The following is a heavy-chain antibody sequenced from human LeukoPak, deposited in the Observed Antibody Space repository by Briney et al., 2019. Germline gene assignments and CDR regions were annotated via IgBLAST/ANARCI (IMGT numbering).Heavy chain of an antibody. J-gene: IGHJ4*02. CDR2: IYPGDSDT. CDR1: GYIFTSYW. Sequence: GESLKISCKGSGYIFTSYWIGWVRQMPGKGLEWMGIIYPGDSDTRYSPSFQGQVTISADKSISTAYLQWSSLKASDTAMYYCARESYYDSSGYRYFDYWGQGTLVTVSS. V-gene: IGHV5-51*01. D-gene: IGHD3-22*01. CDR3: ARESYYDSSGYRYFDY.